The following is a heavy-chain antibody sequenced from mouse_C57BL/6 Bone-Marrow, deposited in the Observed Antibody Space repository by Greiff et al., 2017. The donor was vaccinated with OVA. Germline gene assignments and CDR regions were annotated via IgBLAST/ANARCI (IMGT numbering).Heavy chain of an antibody. V-gene: IGHV5-12*01. CDR1: GFTFSDFY. CDR3: ARGLAWFAY. CDR2: ISNGGGST. J-gene: IGHJ3*01. Sequence: EVQGVESGGGLVQPGGSLKLSCAASGFTFSDFYMYWVRQTPEKRLEWVAYISNGGGSTYYPDTVKGRFTISRDNAKNTLYLQMSRLKSEDTAMYYCARGLAWFAYWGQGTLVTVSA.